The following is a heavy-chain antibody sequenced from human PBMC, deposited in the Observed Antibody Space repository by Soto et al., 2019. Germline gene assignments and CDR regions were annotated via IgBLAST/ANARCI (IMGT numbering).Heavy chain of an antibody. CDR3: AKGEFYYYDSGGYGNY. Sequence: PGGSLRLSCAASGFTFSSYSMNWVRQAPGKGLEWVSYISSSSSTIYYADSVKGRFTISRDNSKNTLYLQMNSLRGEDTAGYYCAKGEFYYYDSGGYGNYGGRGPLVTVP. CDR2: ISSSSSTI. V-gene: IGHV3-48*01. CDR1: GFTFSSYS. J-gene: IGHJ4*02. D-gene: IGHD3-22*01.